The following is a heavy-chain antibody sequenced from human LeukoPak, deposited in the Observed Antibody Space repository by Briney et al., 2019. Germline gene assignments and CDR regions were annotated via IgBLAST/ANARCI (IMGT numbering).Heavy chain of an antibody. Sequence: GASVKVSCKASGYTFTTYYMHWVRQAPGQGLEWIGIINPSDGSTTYAQRFQGRVIMTRDTSTSIVYMELSSLRSEDAAVYYCARHQGAGEYPFDYWGQGTLVTVSS. J-gene: IGHJ4*02. V-gene: IGHV1-46*01. D-gene: IGHD3-16*01. CDR3: ARHQGAGEYPFDY. CDR1: GYTFTTYY. CDR2: INPSDGST.